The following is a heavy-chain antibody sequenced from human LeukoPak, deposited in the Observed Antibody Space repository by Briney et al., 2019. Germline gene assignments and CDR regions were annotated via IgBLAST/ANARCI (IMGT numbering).Heavy chain of an antibody. V-gene: IGHV3-64D*06. CDR2: ISGNGGST. CDR1: GFTFSSYA. CDR3: ARDRPSYSGTYYFFDY. D-gene: IGHD1-26*01. J-gene: IGHJ4*02. Sequence: QTGGSLRLSCSASGFTFSSYAMHWVRQAPGKGLEYVSAISGNGGSTYYADSVKGRFTISRDNSKNTLYLQMSSLRAEDTAVYYCARDRPSYSGTYYFFDYWGQGTLVTVSS.